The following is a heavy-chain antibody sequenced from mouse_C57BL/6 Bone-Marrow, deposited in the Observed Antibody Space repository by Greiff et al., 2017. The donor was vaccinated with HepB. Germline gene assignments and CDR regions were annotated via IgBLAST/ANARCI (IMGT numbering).Heavy chain of an antibody. D-gene: IGHD1-1*01. J-gene: IGHJ2*01. CDR3: ARNSNYYGSSYGRFDY. Sequence: VKLQESGPGLVQPSQSLSITCTVSGFSLTSYGVHWVRQSPGKGLEWLGVIWSGGSTDYNAAFISRLSISKDNSKSQVFFKMNSLQADDTAIYYCARNSNYYGSSYGRFDYWGQGTTLTVSS. CDR2: IWSGGST. V-gene: IGHV2-2*01. CDR1: GFSLTSYG.